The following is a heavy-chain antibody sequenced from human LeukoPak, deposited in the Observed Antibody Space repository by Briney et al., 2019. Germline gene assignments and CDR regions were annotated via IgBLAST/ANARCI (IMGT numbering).Heavy chain of an antibody. CDR1: GFTFSNAR. CDR3: TTGGVVVTAIRYYYYYYMDV. V-gene: IGHV3-15*01. CDR2: IKSKTDGGTT. D-gene: IGHD2-21*02. Sequence: GGSLRLSCAASGFTFSNARMSWVRQAPGKGLEWVGRIKSKTDGGTTDYAAPVKGRFTISRDDSKNTLYLQMNSLKTEDTAVYYCTTGGVVVTAIRYYYYYYMDVWGKGTTVTVSS. J-gene: IGHJ6*03.